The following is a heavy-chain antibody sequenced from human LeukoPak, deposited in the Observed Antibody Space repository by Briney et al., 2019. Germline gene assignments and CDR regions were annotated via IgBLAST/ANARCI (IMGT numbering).Heavy chain of an antibody. Sequence: GASVKVSCKVSGYTLTELSMHWVRQAPGKGLEWMGGFDPEDGETVYAQKFQGRVTITTDESTSTAYMELSSLRSEDTAVYYCARSGGAAFDIWGQGTMVTVSS. CDR1: GYTLTELS. J-gene: IGHJ3*02. V-gene: IGHV1-24*01. D-gene: IGHD5-12*01. CDR2: FDPEDGET. CDR3: ARSGGAAFDI.